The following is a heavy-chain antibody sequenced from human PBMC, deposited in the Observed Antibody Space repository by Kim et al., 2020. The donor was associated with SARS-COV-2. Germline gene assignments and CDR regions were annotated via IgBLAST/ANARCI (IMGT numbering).Heavy chain of an antibody. J-gene: IGHJ4*02. Sequence: GGSLRLSCAASGFTFSSYAMSWVRQAPGKGLEWVSAISGSGGSTYYADSVKGRFTISRDNSKNTLYLQMNSLRAEDTAVYYCAKIYSNALHMVRGVITYYFDYWGQGTLVTVSS. D-gene: IGHD3-10*01. V-gene: IGHV3-23*01. CDR3: AKIYSNALHMVRGVITYYFDY. CDR1: GFTFSSYA. CDR2: ISGSGGST.